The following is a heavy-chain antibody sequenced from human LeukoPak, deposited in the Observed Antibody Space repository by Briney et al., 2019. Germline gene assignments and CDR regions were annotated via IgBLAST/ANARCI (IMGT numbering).Heavy chain of an antibody. CDR3: ARYYYGSGSYYNALPFFDP. J-gene: IGHJ5*02. D-gene: IGHD3-10*01. CDR1: GYTFTGSY. CDR2: INPNSGGT. Sequence: GASVKVSCKASGYTFTGSYMHWVRQAPGQGLEWMGWINPNSGGTNYAQKFQGRVTMTRDTSISTAYMELSRLRSDDTAVYYCARYYYGSGSYYNALPFFDPWGQGTLVTVSS. V-gene: IGHV1-2*02.